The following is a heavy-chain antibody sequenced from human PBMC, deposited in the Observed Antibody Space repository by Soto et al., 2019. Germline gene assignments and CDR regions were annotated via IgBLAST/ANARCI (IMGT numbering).Heavy chain of an antibody. D-gene: IGHD3-16*01. CDR3: ASVTFGGIVLAH. J-gene: IGHJ4*02. V-gene: IGHV4-59*01. CDR1: AASFSKCY. CDR2: IYFNGNT. Sequence: SETLSVTCTVSAASFSKCYWTWIRQPPGKGLEWIGYIYFNGNTKYNPSLEGRLTISIDTSKKEFSLKLTSVTAADAAVYYCASVTFGGIVLAHWGQGTLVTVSS.